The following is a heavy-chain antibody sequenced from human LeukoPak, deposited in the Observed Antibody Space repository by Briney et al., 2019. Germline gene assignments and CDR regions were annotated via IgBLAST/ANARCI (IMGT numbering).Heavy chain of an antibody. CDR3: ARVDYGDYGFDY. CDR1: GFTVSSNY. Sequence: GGSLRLSCAASGFTVSSNYMSWVRQAPGKGLEWVSVIYSGGSTYYADSVKGRFAISRDNSKNTLYLQMNSLRAEDTAVYYCARVDYGDYGFDYWGQGTLVTVSS. D-gene: IGHD4-17*01. V-gene: IGHV3-66*01. CDR2: IYSGGST. J-gene: IGHJ4*02.